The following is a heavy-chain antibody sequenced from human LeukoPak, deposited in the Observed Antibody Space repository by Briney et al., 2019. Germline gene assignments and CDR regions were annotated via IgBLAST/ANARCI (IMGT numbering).Heavy chain of an antibody. V-gene: IGHV4-59*11. Sequence: PSETLSPTCTVSGGSISSHYWSWIRQPPGKGLEWIGYIYYSGSTNYNPSLKSRVTISVDTSKNQFSLKLSSVTAADTAVYYCARERQQLVGGGGVDYWGQGTLVTVSS. D-gene: IGHD6-13*01. CDR2: IYYSGST. CDR3: ARERQQLVGGGGVDY. CDR1: GGSISSHY. J-gene: IGHJ4*02.